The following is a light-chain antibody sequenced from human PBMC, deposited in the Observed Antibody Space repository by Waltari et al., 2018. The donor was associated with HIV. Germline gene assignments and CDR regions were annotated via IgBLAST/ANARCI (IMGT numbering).Light chain of an antibody. CDR2: TTN. V-gene: IGLV1-47*01. Sequence: QSVLTQPPSASGTRGQRSTLSCSGSSSNVGRNYVYWYQQLPGTAPKVLIFTTNQRPSGVPDRFSASKSGTSASLAISGLRSEDEADYYCASWDDSLSIVVFGGGTKLTVL. CDR3: ASWDDSLSIVV. CDR1: SSNVGRNY. J-gene: IGLJ2*01.